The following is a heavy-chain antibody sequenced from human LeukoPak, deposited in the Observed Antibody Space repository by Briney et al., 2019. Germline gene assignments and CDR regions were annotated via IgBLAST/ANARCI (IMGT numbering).Heavy chain of an antibody. V-gene: IGHV3-11*01. CDR2: ISSSGSTI. Sequence: GGSLRLSCAASGFTFSDYYMSWIRQAPGKGLEWVSYISSSGSTIYYADSVKGRFTISRDNAKNSLYLQMNSLRAEDTAVYYCARESKRYYDFWSGFGSGYYYYYYMDVWGQGTTVTVSS. D-gene: IGHD3-3*01. CDR3: ARESKRYYDFWSGFGSGYYYYYYMDV. CDR1: GFTFSDYY. J-gene: IGHJ6*03.